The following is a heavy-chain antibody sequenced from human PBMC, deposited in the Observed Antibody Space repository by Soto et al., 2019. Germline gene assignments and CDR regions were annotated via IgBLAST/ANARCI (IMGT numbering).Heavy chain of an antibody. V-gene: IGHV1-69*02. CDR1: GGTFSSYT. CDR3: ATGYSSSWAYYMDV. J-gene: IGHJ6*03. CDR2: IIAILGIA. Sequence: SVKVSCKASGGTFSSYTISWVRQAPGQGLEWMGRIIAILGIANYAQKFQGRVTITADKSTSTAYMELSSLRSEDTAVYYCATGYSSSWAYYMDVWGKGTTVTVSS. D-gene: IGHD6-13*01.